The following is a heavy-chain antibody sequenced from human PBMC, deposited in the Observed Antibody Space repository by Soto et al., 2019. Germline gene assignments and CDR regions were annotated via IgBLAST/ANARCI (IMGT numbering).Heavy chain of an antibody. D-gene: IGHD3-22*01. J-gene: IGHJ1*01. V-gene: IGHV4-59*01. CDR3: ASWMGGYYYDSSGPGGYFQH. CDR1: GGSFSTYY. Sequence: TSETLSLTCAAHGGSFSTYYWSWIRRPPGKGLEWTGYIYYSGSTHYNPSLKSRVTISVDTSQNQFALKLSSVTAADTAVYYCASWMGGYYYDSSGPGGYFQHWGQGTLVTVSS. CDR2: IYYSGST.